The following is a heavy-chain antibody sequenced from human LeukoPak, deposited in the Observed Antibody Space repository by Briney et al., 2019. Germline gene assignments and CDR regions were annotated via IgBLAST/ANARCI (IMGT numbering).Heavy chain of an antibody. J-gene: IGHJ4*02. V-gene: IGHV3-21*01. Sequence: GGSLRLSCATSGFNFSAYTMNWVRQAPGKGLDWVSSISPTTAYIHYADSMKGRFTISRDNARRSLYLQMNSLRVEDTAMYHCVSSLHGFSYGPGYWGQGTLVIVSS. CDR1: GFNFSAYT. D-gene: IGHD3-10*01. CDR2: ISPTTAYI. CDR3: VSSLHGFSYGPGY.